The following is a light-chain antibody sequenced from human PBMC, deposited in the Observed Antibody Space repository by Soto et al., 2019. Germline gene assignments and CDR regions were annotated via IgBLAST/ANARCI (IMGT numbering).Light chain of an antibody. V-gene: IGLV2-14*01. CDR2: KVS. CDR1: SSDVGGYNY. J-gene: IGLJ1*01. Sequence: QSALTQPASGSGSPGQSITSSCTGTSSDVGGYNYVSWYQQYPGRVPKLLIYKVSNRPSGISNRFSGSKSGNTASLTISGLQGEDEADYFCTSPTPGSLYVFGSGTKVTVL. CDR3: TSPTPGSLYV.